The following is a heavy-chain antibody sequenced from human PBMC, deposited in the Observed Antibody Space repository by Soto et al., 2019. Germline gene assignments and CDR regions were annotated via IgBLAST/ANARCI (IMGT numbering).Heavy chain of an antibody. V-gene: IGHV1-69*02. Sequence: QVQLVQSGAEVARPGSSVRVSCKASGDSFDSFTFNWVRQAPGQGLEWMGRIVPVLGMANYAQKFQGRLTITQEKSTSTAYMELRTPRSEDTAVYYCAPELRGYDDIYYYYYMDVWGKGTTVTVPS. CDR3: APELRGYDDIYYYYYMDV. CDR1: GDSFDSFT. J-gene: IGHJ6*03. CDR2: IVPVLGMA. D-gene: IGHD5-12*01.